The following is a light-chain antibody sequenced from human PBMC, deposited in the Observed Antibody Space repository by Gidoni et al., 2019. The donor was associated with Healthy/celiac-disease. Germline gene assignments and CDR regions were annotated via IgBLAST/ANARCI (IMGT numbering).Light chain of an antibody. Sequence: DIQMTQSPSSLSASVVDRVTITCRESQSISSYLNWYQQKPGKAPKLLIYAASSLQSGVPSRFSGSGSGTDFTLTISSLQPEDFATYYCQQSYSTPRSFGQGTKLEIK. CDR3: QQSYSTPRS. CDR2: AAS. CDR1: QSISSY. V-gene: IGKV1-39*01. J-gene: IGKJ2*04.